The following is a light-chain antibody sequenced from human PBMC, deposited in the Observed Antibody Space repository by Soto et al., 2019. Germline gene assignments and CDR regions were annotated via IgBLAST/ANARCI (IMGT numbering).Light chain of an antibody. V-gene: IGLV2-14*01. J-gene: IGLJ1*01. Sequence: QSVLTQPASVSGSPGQSITISCTGTSSDIGAYNSVSWYQHHPGKAPKLIVFQVSFRPSAVSDRFSGSKSDNTASLTISGLQTEDEADYYCLSYTARSTFVFGIGINVAVL. CDR3: LSYTARSTFV. CDR1: SSDIGAYNS. CDR2: QVS.